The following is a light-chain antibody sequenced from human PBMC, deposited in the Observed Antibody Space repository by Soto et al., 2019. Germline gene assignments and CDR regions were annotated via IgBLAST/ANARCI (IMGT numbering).Light chain of an antibody. J-gene: IGKJ1*01. CDR2: WAS. V-gene: IGKV4-1*01. CDR1: QSVLYTSNNKNY. CDR3: QQYYASPPT. Sequence: DIMMTQSPDSLAVSLGERATINCKSSQSVLYTSNNKNYLAWYQQKPRQSPKLLISWASTRESGVPDRFSGSGSRSDFTLSISGLQAEDVAVYYCQQYYASPPTFGQGTKVEIK.